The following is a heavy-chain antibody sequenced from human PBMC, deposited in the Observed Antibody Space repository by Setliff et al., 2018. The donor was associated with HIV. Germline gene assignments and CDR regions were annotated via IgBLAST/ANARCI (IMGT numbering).Heavy chain of an antibody. D-gene: IGHD3-16*02. Sequence: GGSLRLSCAASGFTFSNYWMSWVRQAPGKGLEWVAAISGRGGSQYYADSVRGRFTISRDNSKNSLYLQMNSLRAEDTAVYYCAKGLSGPFDYWGQGTLVTVSS. V-gene: IGHV3-23*01. J-gene: IGHJ4*02. CDR3: AKGLSGPFDY. CDR1: GFTFSNYW. CDR2: ISGRGGSQ.